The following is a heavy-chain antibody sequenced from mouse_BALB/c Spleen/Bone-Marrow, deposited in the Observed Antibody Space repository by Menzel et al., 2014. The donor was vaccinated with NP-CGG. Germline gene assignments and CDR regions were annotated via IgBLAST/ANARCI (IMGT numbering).Heavy chain of an antibody. Sequence: VQLQQSGAELVRPGASVTLSCKASGYTFTDYEMHWLKQTPAHGLEWIGAIDPETGGTAYNQKFKGRATLTTDKSSSTAYMELRSLTSEDSAVYYCTRLDSSGYGAYWGQGTLVTVSA. CDR2: IDPETGGT. CDR1: GYTFTDYE. J-gene: IGHJ3*01. CDR3: TRLDSSGYGAY. V-gene: IGHV1-15*01. D-gene: IGHD3-2*01.